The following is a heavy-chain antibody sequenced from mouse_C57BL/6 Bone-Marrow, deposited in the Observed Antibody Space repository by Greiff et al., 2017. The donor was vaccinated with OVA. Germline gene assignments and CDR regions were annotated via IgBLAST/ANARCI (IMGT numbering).Heavy chain of an antibody. V-gene: IGHV1-85*01. Sequence: QVQLQQSGPELVKPGASVKLSCKASGYTFTSYDINWVKQRPRQELEWIGWIYPRDGSTKYNEKFKGKATLTVDTSSSTAYMELHSLTSEDSAVYFCARRKNYYGSSGYFDVWGTGTTVTVSS. J-gene: IGHJ1*03. CDR3: ARRKNYYGSSGYFDV. CDR2: IYPRDGST. CDR1: GYTFTSYD. D-gene: IGHD1-1*01.